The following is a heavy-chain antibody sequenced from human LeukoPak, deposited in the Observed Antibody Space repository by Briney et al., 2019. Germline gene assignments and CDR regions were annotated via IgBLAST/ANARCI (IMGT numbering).Heavy chain of an antibody. J-gene: IGHJ6*02. CDR2: ISAYNGNT. CDR3: ARGLYEYSSGWTTYYYYGMDV. D-gene: IGHD6-19*01. Sequence: ASVTVSCQASGYTFTSYGIRWVRQAPGQGLEWMGWISAYNGNTNDAQKLQGRVTMTTDTSTSTAYMGLRSLRSDDTAVYYCARGLYEYSSGWTTYYYYGMDVWGQGTTVTVSS. V-gene: IGHV1-18*01. CDR1: GYTFTSYG.